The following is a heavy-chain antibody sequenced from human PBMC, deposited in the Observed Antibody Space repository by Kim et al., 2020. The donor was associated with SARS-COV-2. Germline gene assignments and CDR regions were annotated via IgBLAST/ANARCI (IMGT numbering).Heavy chain of an antibody. CDR3: ARDSVGGYFDY. Sequence: GGSLRLSCAASGFTFSSYGMHWVRQAPGKGLEWVAVIWYDGSNKYYADSVKGRFTISRDNSKNTLYLQMNSLRAEDTAVYYCARDSVGGYFDYWGQGTLVTVSS. CDR2: IWYDGSNK. CDR1: GFTFSSYG. D-gene: IGHD3-16*01. V-gene: IGHV3-33*01. J-gene: IGHJ4*02.